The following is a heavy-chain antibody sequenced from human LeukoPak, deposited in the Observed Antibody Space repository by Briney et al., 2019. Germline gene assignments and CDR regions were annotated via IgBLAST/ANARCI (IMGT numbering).Heavy chain of an antibody. CDR1: GGSISSGSYY. V-gene: IGHV4-61*02. J-gene: IGHJ2*01. Sequence: PSQTLSLTYTVSGGSISSGSYYWSWIRQPAGKGLEWIGRIYTSGSTNYTPSLKSRLTISVDTSKNQFSLKLSSVTAADTAVYYCARSSSSWSYWYFDLWGRGTLVTVSS. CDR3: ARSSSSWSYWYFDL. CDR2: IYTSGST. D-gene: IGHD6-13*01.